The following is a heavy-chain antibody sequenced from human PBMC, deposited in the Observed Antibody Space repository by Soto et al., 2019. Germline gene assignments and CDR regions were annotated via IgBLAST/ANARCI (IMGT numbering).Heavy chain of an antibody. J-gene: IGHJ4*02. Sequence: QVQLVESGGGVVQPGRSLRLSCVVSGFNFSNYGMHWVRQAPGKGLEWVAVIWLDGDKKYYSAFVKGRFTISRDNSKNTLCLQLNSLRADDTAVYYCASGGSSTKCRFDYWGQGTLVTVSS. D-gene: IGHD2-2*01. CDR1: GFNFSNYG. V-gene: IGHV3-33*03. CDR2: IWLDGDKK. CDR3: ASGGSSTKCRFDY.